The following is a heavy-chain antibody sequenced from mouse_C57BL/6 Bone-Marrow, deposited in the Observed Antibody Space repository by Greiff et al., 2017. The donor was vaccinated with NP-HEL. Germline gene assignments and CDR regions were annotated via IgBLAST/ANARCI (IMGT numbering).Heavy chain of an antibody. CDR2: IYPRSGNT. V-gene: IGHV1-81*01. CDR1: GYTFTSYG. D-gene: IGHD1-1*01. Sequence: QVQLQQSGAELARPGASVKLSCKASGYTFTSYGISWVKQSTGQGLEWIGEIYPRSGNTYYNEKFKGKATLTADKSSSTAYMELRILTSEDSAVYFCARGVYYYGSSYYYFDYWGQGTTLTVTS. CDR3: ARGVYYYGSSYYYFDY. J-gene: IGHJ2*01.